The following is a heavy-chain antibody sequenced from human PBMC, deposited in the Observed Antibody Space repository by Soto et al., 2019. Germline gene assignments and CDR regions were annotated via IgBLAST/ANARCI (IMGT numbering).Heavy chain of an antibody. D-gene: IGHD5-18*01. J-gene: IGHJ6*02. V-gene: IGHV1-18*04. CDR1: GYTFTGYY. Sequence: SVKVSCNASGYTFTGYYMHWVRQAPGQGLEWMGWISAYNGNTNYAQKLQGRVTMTTDTSTSTAYMELRSLRSDDTAVYYCARPGGYSYGYNGYYYGMDVWGHGTT. CDR2: ISAYNGNT. CDR3: ARPGGYSYGYNGYYYGMDV.